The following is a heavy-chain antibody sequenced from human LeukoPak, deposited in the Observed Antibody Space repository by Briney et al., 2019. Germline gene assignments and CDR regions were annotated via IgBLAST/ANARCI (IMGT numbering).Heavy chain of an antibody. J-gene: IGHJ4*02. V-gene: IGHV3-66*01. Sequence: GGSLRLSCAASGYTVSDKPMTWVRQAAGKGLEWVSVIYSDGSTYYSESVKGRFYISRDNSKNTQYLQMNSLRAEDSAVYYCARDERGGYYVDWGQGTLVTVSS. CDR1: GYTVSDKP. D-gene: IGHD3-22*01. CDR3: ARDERGGYYVD. CDR2: IYSDGST.